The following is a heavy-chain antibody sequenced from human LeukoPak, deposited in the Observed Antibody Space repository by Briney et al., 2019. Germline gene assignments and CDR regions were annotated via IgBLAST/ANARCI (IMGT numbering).Heavy chain of an antibody. CDR2: INWNGGST. J-gene: IGHJ4*02. Sequence: PGGSLRLSCAASGFTFDDYGMSWVRQAPGKGLEWVSGINWNGGSTGYADSVKGRFTISRDNAKNSLYLQMNSLRAKDTALYYCARDPLGYCSSTSCFDYFDYWGQGTLVTVSS. CDR1: GFTFDDYG. D-gene: IGHD2-2*01. CDR3: ARDPLGYCSSTSCFDYFDY. V-gene: IGHV3-20*04.